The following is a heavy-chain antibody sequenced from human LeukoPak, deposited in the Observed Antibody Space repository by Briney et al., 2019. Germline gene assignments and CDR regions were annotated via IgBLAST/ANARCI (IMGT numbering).Heavy chain of an antibody. V-gene: IGHV4-59*11. D-gene: IGHD6-19*01. Sequence: PSESLSLPCTVSGVSTSSHYWSWIRPPPGKGLEWLGYIYYSGSNNYNPSLKSRVTISVDTSKNQFSLKLSSVTAADTAVYYCASGWYRAFDIWGPGTMVTASS. J-gene: IGHJ3*02. CDR2: IYYSGSN. CDR1: GVSTSSHY. CDR3: ASGWYRAFDI.